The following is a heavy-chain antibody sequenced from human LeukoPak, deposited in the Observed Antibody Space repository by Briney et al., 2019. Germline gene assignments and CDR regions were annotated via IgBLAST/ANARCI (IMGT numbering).Heavy chain of an antibody. CDR2: ISSSSSYI. Sequence: GGSLRLSCAASGFTFSSYSMTWVRQAPGKGLEWVSSISSSSSYIYYADSVKGRFTISRDNAKNSLYLQMNSLRAEDTAVYYCARVVPAAVEVWHYMDVWGKGTTVTVPS. D-gene: IGHD2-2*01. CDR3: ARVVPAAVEVWHYMDV. CDR1: GFTFSSYS. V-gene: IGHV3-21*01. J-gene: IGHJ6*03.